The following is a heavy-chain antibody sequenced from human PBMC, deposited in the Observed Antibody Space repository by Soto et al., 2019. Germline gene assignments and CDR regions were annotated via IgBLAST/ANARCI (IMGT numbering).Heavy chain of an antibody. CDR3: RPMRGSGLYGMDV. CDR1: GFSISTSGVG. V-gene: IGHV2-5*01. CDR2: VYSNDDK. D-gene: IGHD3-10*01. J-gene: IGHJ6*02. Sequence: QLTLKESGPTLVKPTQTLTLTCTFSGFSISTSGVGVGWIRQPPGNALEWLALVYSNDDKRFSPSLKSSLTINKDTSNNQVVLTMTTIDPVDTATYYCRPMRGSGLYGMDVGGRGTTVTVSS.